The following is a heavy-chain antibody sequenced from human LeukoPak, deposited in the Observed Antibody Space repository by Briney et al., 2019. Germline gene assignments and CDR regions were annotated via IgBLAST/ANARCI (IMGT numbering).Heavy chain of an antibody. CDR3: AKIQVVQYQPRYFFDY. V-gene: IGHV3-23*01. CDR2: ISDSGGST. J-gene: IGHJ4*02. CDR1: GFTFSSYA. D-gene: IGHD6-13*01. Sequence: GGSLRLSCAASGFTFSSYAMSWVRQAPGKGLEWVSAISDSGGSTYYADSVKGRFTISRDDSKNTLSLQMNSLRAEDTAVYYCAKIQVVQYQPRYFFDYWGQGTLVTVSS.